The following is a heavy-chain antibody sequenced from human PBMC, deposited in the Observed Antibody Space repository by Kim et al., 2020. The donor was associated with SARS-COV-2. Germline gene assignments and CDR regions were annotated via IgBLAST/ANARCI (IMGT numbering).Heavy chain of an antibody. CDR3: ARGGGYYDSSGPDY. J-gene: IGHJ4*02. Sequence: HTASGKGRFTISRDNSKNTLYLQMNSLRAEDTAVYYCARGGGYYDSSGPDYWGQGTLVTVSS. V-gene: IGHV3-33*01. D-gene: IGHD3-22*01.